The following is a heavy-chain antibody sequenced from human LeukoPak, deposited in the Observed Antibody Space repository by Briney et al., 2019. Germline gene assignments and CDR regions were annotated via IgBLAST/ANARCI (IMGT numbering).Heavy chain of an antibody. CDR3: ASTEGSYDILTGYYHNDY. D-gene: IGHD3-9*01. V-gene: IGHV3-48*03. CDR2: ISSSGSTI. J-gene: IGHJ4*02. CDR1: GFPFSSYE. Sequence: GGSRRLSCAASGFPFSSYEMNWVRQAPGKGLEWVSYISSSGSTIYYADSVKGRFTISRDNAKNSLYLKMNSLRAEDTAVYYCASTEGSYDILTGYYHNDYWGQGTLVTVSS.